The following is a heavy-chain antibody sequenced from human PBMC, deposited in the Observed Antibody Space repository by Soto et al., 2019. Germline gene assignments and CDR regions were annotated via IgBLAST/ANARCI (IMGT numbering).Heavy chain of an antibody. CDR1: GFTFSGSA. CDR3: TTEPGHY. Sequence: EVQLVESGGGLVQPAGSLKLSCAASGFTFSGSAMHWVRQASGKGLEWVGRIRTKVNSYATTYGASVKGRFTISRDDSKNTTYLQMNSLKTEDTAVYYCTTEPGHYWGQGTLVTVSS. D-gene: IGHD3-10*01. CDR2: IRTKVNSYAT. J-gene: IGHJ4*02. V-gene: IGHV3-73*01.